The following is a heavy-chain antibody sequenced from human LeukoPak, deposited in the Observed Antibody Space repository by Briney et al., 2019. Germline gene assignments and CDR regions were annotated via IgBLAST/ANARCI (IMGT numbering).Heavy chain of an antibody. Sequence: SETLSLTSAASSESFTAYYWSWIRQSPENGLEWIGHINHVGSTNYNPSLRSRVTLSVDTSNSQFSLEVKSVTAADTATYYCARGQGWPPHFDFWGQGALVTVSS. D-gene: IGHD5-24*01. V-gene: IGHV4-34*01. CDR3: ARGQGWPPHFDF. CDR1: SESFTAYY. CDR2: INHVGST. J-gene: IGHJ4*02.